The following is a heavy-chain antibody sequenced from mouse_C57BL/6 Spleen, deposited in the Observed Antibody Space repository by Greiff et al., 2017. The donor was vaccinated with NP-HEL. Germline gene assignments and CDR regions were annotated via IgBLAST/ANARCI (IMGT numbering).Heavy chain of an antibody. CDR3: TTGHAMDY. V-gene: IGHV14-4*01. J-gene: IGHJ4*01. Sequence: EVKLQESGAELVRPGASVKLSCTASGFNIKDDYMHWVKQRPEQGLEWIGWIDPENGDTEYASKFQGKATITADTSSNTAYLQLSSLTSEETAVYYCTTGHAMDYWGQGTSVTVSS. CDR1: GFNIKDDY. CDR2: IDPENGDT. D-gene: IGHD3-3*01.